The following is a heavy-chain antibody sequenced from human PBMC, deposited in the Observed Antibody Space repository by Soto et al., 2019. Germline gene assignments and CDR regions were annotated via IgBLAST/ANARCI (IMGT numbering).Heavy chain of an antibody. CDR1: GGSVNSGGYR. Sequence: SETLCITCTFSGGSVNSGGYRWSWIRQHPGKGLEWIGDIYYSGSTYYNPSLKSRVTISIDTSTNHFSLHLSALTAADTAVYYCARAPIPNSNYYGMDVGGQGTTVTVSS. CDR3: ARAPIPNSNYYGMDV. V-gene: IGHV4-31*03. D-gene: IGHD1-1*01. CDR2: IYYSGST. J-gene: IGHJ6*01.